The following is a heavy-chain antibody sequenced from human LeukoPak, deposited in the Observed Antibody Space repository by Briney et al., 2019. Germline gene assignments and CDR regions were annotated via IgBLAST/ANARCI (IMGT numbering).Heavy chain of an antibody. D-gene: IGHD1-26*01. CDR2: INQYGSGK. CDR1: RPTFIHYW. Sequence: GGSLRLSCAASRPTFIHYWMMWVRQAPGKALEWVANINQYGSGKYYVDSVKGRFIISRDNAENSVYLHMNSLRADDTAGYYCARDVRNRVGLNYYHQYMDVWGKGTTVTVSS. J-gene: IGHJ6*03. CDR3: ARDVRNRVGLNYYHQYMDV. V-gene: IGHV3-7*01.